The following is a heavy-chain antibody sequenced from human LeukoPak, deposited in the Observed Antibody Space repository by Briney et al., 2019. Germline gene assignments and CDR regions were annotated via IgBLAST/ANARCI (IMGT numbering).Heavy chain of an antibody. V-gene: IGHV1-8*01. D-gene: IGHD6-13*01. CDR1: GYTFTSYD. J-gene: IGHJ5*02. CDR3: AVKSRWPTDNWFDP. CDR2: MNPNSGNT. Sequence: GASVKVSCKASGYTFTSYDINWVRQATGQGLEWMGWMNPNSGNTGYAQKFQGRVTMTRNTSISTAYIELSSLRSEDTAVYYCAVKSRWPTDNWFDPWGQGTLVTVSS.